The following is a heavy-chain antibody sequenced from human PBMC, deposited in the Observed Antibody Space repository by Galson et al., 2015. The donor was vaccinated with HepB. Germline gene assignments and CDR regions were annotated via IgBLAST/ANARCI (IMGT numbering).Heavy chain of an antibody. D-gene: IGHD2-21*01. J-gene: IGHJ6*03. CDR1: GFTFSSYS. CDR3: ARAYCGGDCPYYYYYYMDV. CDR2: ISSSSSYI. Sequence: SLRLSCAASGFTFSSYSMNWVRQAPGKGLEWVSSISSSSSYIYYADSVKGRFTISRDNAKNSLYLQMNSLRAEDTAVYYCARAYCGGDCPYYYYYYMDVWGKGTTVTVSS. V-gene: IGHV3-21*01.